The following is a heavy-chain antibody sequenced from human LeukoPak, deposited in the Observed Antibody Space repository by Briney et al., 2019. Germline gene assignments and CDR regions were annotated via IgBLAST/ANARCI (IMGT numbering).Heavy chain of an antibody. J-gene: IGHJ4*02. CDR3: AKDRGLNIWLYYFDY. D-gene: IGHD2/OR15-2a*01. CDR1: GFTFSSYW. V-gene: IGHV3-7*01. CDR2: IKQDGSEK. Sequence: PGGSLRLSCAASGFTFSSYWMSRVRQAPGKGLEWVANIKQDGSEKYYVDSVKGRFTISRDNAKNSLYLQMNSLRAEDTAVYYCAKDRGLNIWLYYFDYWGQGTLVTVSS.